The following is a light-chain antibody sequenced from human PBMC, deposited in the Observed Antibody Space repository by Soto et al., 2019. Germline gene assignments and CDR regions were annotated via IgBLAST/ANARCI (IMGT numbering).Light chain of an antibody. V-gene: IGKV1-39*01. Sequence: DIQMTQPPSSLSASVGDRVTITCRASQSISSYLNWYQQKPGKAPKLLIYAASSVQSGVPLRFSGSGSGTDFTLTISSLQPEDFATYYCQQTHSTPVTFGQGTRLEIK. CDR3: QQTHSTPVT. CDR2: AAS. J-gene: IGKJ5*01. CDR1: QSISSY.